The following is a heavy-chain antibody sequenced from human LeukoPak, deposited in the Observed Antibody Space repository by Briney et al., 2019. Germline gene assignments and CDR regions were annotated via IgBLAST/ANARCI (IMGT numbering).Heavy chain of an antibody. J-gene: IGHJ6*03. CDR3: ARVRQQPKDYYYYYYMDV. CDR1: GGTFSSYA. Sequence: SVKVSCKASGGTFSSYAISWVRQAPGQGLEWMGGIIPIFGTANYAQKFQGRVTITTDESTSTAYMELSSLRFEDTAVYYCARVRQQPKDYYYYYYMDVWGKGTTVTVSS. CDR2: IIPIFGTA. D-gene: IGHD6-13*01. V-gene: IGHV1-69*05.